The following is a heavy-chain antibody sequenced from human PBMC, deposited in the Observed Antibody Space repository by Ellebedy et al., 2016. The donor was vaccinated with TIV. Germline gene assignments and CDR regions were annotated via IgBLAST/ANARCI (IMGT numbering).Heavy chain of an antibody. J-gene: IGHJ3*02. CDR2: INPNSGGT. V-gene: IGHV1-2*02. Sequence: ASVKVSCXASGYTFTGYYMHWVRQAPGQGLEWMGWINPNSGGTNYAQKFQGRVTMTRDTSISTAYMELSRLRSDDTAVYYCARDKRSGASHDAFDIWGQGTMVTVSS. D-gene: IGHD1-14*01. CDR1: GYTFTGYY. CDR3: ARDKRSGASHDAFDI.